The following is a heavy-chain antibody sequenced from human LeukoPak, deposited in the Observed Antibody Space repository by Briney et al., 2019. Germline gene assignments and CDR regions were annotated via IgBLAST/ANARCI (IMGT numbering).Heavy chain of an antibody. CDR2: ISSSSSCI. CDR3: ARTRYGAFDI. Sequence: GGSLRLSCAASGFTFSSYSMNWVGQAPGKGLEWVSSISSSSSCIFYADSVKGRFTISRDNAKNSLYLQMNSLRAEVMAVYCWARTRYGAFDIGGQGPMVSVSS. D-gene: IGHD2-2*01. V-gene: IGHV3-21*01. CDR1: GFTFSSYS. J-gene: IGHJ3*02.